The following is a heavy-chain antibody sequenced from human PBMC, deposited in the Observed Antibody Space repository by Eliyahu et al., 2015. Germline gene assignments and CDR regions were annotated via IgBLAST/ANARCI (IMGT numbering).Heavy chain of an antibody. J-gene: IGHJ4*02. V-gene: IGHV3-48*02. CDR1: GXXFSSYS. CDR2: ISSSSSTI. CDR3: ARERDDYGDYFDY. Sequence: EVQLVESGGGLXQPGGXLXLXCAASGXXFSSYSMNWVRQAPGKGLEWVSYISSSSSTIYYADSVKGRFTISRDNAKNSLYLQMNSLRDEDTAVYYCARERDDYGDYFDYWGQGTLVTVSS. D-gene: IGHD4-17*01.